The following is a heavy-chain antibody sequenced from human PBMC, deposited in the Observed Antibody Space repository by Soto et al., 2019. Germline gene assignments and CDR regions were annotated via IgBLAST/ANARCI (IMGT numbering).Heavy chain of an antibody. CDR2: SIPIFGTA. J-gene: IGHJ5*02. CDR3: ARDKGRCSGCQGTYNWFDP. V-gene: IGHV1-69*01. D-gene: IGHD6-19*01. Sequence: QVQLVQSGAEVKKPGSSVKVSCKASGGTFSSYAISWVRQAPGQGLEWMGGSIPIFGTANYAQKFQGRVTITADESTSTAYMELSSLRSEDTAVYYCARDKGRCSGCQGTYNWFDPWGQGTLVTVSS. CDR1: GGTFSSYA.